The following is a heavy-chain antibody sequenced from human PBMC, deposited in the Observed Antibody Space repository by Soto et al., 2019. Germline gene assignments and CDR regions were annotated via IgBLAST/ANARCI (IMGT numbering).Heavy chain of an antibody. V-gene: IGHV1-69*13. D-gene: IGHD7-27*01. CDR1: GGTLSSYS. J-gene: IGHJ4*02. Sequence: GASVKVSCKASGGTLSSYSISWVRQAPGQGLEWMGGIIPIFGTTTYAQKFQSRVTITADDSTSTASMELRSLRSQDTAVYYCARDRTHNWGHEGNFDYWGQGTLVTSPQ. CDR3: ARDRTHNWGHEGNFDY. CDR2: IIPIFGTT.